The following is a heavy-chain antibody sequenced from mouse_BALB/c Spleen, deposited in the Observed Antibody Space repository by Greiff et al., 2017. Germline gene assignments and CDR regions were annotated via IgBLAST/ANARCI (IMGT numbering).Heavy chain of an antibody. CDR1: GFTFSSYA. V-gene: IGHV5-6-5*01. CDR2: ISSGGST. CDR3: ARGYRYDYFDY. J-gene: IGHJ2*01. Sequence: EVKLVESGGGLVKPGGSLKLSCAASGFTFSSYAMSWVRQTPEKRLEWVASISSGGSTYYADTVKGRFTISRDNPKNTLFLQMTSLRSEDTAMYYCARGYRYDYFDYWGQGTTLTVSS. D-gene: IGHD2-14*01.